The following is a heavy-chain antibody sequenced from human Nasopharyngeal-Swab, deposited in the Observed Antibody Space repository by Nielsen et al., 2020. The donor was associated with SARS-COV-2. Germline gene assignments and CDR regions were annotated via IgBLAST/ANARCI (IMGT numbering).Heavy chain of an antibody. Sequence: WVRQAPGQGLEWMGIINPRGGSTSYAQKFQGRVTMTRDTSTSTVYMELSSLRSEDTAVYYCAREWIQLWPDAFDIWGQGTMVTVSS. J-gene: IGHJ3*02. V-gene: IGHV1-46*01. CDR2: INPRGGST. D-gene: IGHD5-18*01. CDR3: AREWIQLWPDAFDI.